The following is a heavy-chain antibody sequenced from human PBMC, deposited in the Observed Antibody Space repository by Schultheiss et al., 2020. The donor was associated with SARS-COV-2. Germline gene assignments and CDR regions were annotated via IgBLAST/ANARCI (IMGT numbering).Heavy chain of an antibody. D-gene: IGHD3-16*01. Sequence: SGPTLLKPTQTLTLTCTFSGFSLSTSGMCVSWIRQPPGKALEWLARIDWDGTKFYSTSLKTRLTISKDTSKNQVVLTMTNLDPVDTATYYCARTIGYYFDYWGQGTLVTVSS. J-gene: IGHJ4*02. V-gene: IGHV2-70*17. CDR1: GFSLSTSGMC. CDR3: ARTIGYYFDY. CDR2: IDWDGTK.